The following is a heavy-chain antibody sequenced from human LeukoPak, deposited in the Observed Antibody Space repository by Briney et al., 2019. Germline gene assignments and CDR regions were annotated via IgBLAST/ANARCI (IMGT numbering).Heavy chain of an antibody. CDR1: GGTFISYA. J-gene: IGHJ5*02. CDR3: ARVGTYYYGSGSYSGWFDP. D-gene: IGHD3-10*01. CDR2: IIPIFGTA. V-gene: IGHV1-69*06. Sequence: PVKVSCKASGGTFISYAISWVRQAPGQGLEWMGGIIPIFGTANYAQKFQGRVTITADKSTSTAYMELSSLRSEDTAVYYCARVGTYYYGSGSYSGWFDPWGQGTLVTVSS.